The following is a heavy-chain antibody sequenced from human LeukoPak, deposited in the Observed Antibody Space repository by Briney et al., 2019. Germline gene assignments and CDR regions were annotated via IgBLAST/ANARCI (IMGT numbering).Heavy chain of an antibody. J-gene: IGHJ4*02. CDR3: GLGSGRSDFDY. CDR2: IKSKTDGETT. CDR1: EFTFSDYY. Sequence: GGSLRLSCAASEFTFSDYYMSWIRQAPGKGLEWVGRIKSKTDGETTDYAAPVKGRFTISRDDSKNTLYLQMDSLQTEDTAVYYCGLGSGRSDFDYWGQGTLVTVSS. V-gene: IGHV3-15*01. D-gene: IGHD3-10*01.